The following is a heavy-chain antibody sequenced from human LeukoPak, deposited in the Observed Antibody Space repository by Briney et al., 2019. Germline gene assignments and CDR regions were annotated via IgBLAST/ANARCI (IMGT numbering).Heavy chain of an antibody. J-gene: IGHJ4*02. V-gene: IGHV3-30*02. CDR2: IRADETHE. D-gene: IGHD2-8*01. CDR1: GFIFRDFG. CDR3: VKDNPVCDF. Sequence: PGGSLRLSCVASGFIFRDFGMHWVRQAPGKGLEWLAFIRADETHEFYADSVMGRFSISRGISTNTLFLQMDSLTVDDTAVYYCVKDNPVCDFWGQGTLVTVSS.